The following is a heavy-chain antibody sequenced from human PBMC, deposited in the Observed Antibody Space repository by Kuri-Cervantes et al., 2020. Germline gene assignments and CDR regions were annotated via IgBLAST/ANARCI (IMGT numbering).Heavy chain of an antibody. CDR1: GFTFSSYA. J-gene: IGHJ4*02. CDR2: IWYDGSNK. Sequence: GESLKISCAASGFTFSSYAMSWVRQAPGKGLEWVAVIWYDGSNKYYADSVKGRFTISRDNSKNTLYLQMNSLRAEDTAVYYCAKLGPPAAGTIGYFDYWGQGTLVTVSS. D-gene: IGHD6-13*01. V-gene: IGHV3-30*02. CDR3: AKLGPPAAGTIGYFDY.